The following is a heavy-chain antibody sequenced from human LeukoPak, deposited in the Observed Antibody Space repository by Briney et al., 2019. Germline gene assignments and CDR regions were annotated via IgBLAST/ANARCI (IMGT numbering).Heavy chain of an antibody. CDR3: AKVLIWTYGSGNYYKGAFDI. V-gene: IGHV3-23*01. J-gene: IGHJ3*02. CDR2: ISDSGGRI. CDR1: GFTFNSYA. Sequence: GGSLRLSCAASGFTFNSYAMTWVRQAPGKGLEWVSVISDSGGRIYYADSVKGRFTISRDNSKNTLYPHMNSLRAEDTAVYYCAKVLIWTYGSGNYYKGAFDIWGQGTMVTVFS. D-gene: IGHD3-10*01.